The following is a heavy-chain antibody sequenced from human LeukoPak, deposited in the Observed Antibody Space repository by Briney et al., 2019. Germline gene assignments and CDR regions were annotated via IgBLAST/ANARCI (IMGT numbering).Heavy chain of an antibody. CDR2: ISYDGSNK. V-gene: IGHV3-30-3*01. J-gene: IGHJ6*02. CDR1: GFTFSSYA. CDR3: ARENSGYGDGMDV. D-gene: IGHD5-12*01. Sequence: PGGSLRLSCAASGFTFSSYAMHWVRQAPGKGLEWVAVISYDGSNKYYADSVKGRFTISRDNSKNTLYLQMNSLRAEDTAVYYCARENSGYGDGMDVWGQGTTVTVSS.